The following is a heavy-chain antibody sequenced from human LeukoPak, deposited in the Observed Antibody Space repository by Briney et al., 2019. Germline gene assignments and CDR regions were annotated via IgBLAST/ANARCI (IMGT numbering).Heavy chain of an antibody. CDR1: GGFISSGGYS. Sequence: SQTLSLTCAVSGGFISSGGYSWSWIRQPPGKGLEWIGYIYHSGSTYYNPSLKSRVTISVDRSKNQFSLKLSSVTAADTAVYYCARDGGSRGYFDYWGQGTLVTVSS. CDR3: ARDGGSRGYFDY. V-gene: IGHV4-30-2*01. J-gene: IGHJ4*02. CDR2: IYHSGST. D-gene: IGHD2-15*01.